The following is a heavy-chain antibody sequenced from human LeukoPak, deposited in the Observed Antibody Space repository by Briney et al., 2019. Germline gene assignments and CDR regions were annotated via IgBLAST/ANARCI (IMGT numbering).Heavy chain of an antibody. V-gene: IGHV4-59*01. Sequence: SETLSLTCTVSGGSISSYYGSWIRQPPGKGLEWIGYIYYSGNTNYNPSLKSRVTISVDTSTNQFSLKLSSVTAADTAVYYCARDASVGGMDVWGQGTTVTVSS. CDR2: IYYSGNT. CDR3: ARDASVGGMDV. CDR1: GGSISSYY. J-gene: IGHJ6*02.